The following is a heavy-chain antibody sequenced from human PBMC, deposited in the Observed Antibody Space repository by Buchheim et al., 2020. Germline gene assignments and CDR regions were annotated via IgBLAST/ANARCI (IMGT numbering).Heavy chain of an antibody. CDR1: GDSIRSGDYF. CDR3: ARGYDITYYFDF. J-gene: IGHJ4*02. V-gene: IGHV4-30-4*01. Sequence: QVQLHESGPGRVEPSQTLSLTCTVSGDSIRSGDYFWSWIRQTPGKGLEWIGYLYYSGSTYYNPSLKSRVCIPVDTSQKQFSLGLSSVTAADTALYYCARGYDITYYFDFWGQGTL. CDR2: LYYSGST. D-gene: IGHD3-9*01.